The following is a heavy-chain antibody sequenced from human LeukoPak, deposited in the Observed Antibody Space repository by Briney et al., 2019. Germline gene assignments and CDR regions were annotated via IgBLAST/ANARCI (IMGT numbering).Heavy chain of an antibody. CDR2: ISSSSSTI. V-gene: IGHV3-48*04. D-gene: IGHD2-2*01. CDR3: VSFYETY. Sequence: GGSLRLSCAASGFTFSSYSMNWVRQAPGKGLEWVSYISSSSSTIYYADSVKGRFTISRDNAKNTVYLQMNNLRAEDTAVYYCVSFYETYWGRGTLVTVSS. CDR1: GFTFSSYS. J-gene: IGHJ4*02.